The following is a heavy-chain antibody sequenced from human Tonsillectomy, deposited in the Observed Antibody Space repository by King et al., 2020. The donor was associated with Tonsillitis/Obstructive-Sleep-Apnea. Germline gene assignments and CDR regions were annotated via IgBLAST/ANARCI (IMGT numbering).Heavy chain of an antibody. CDR2: IYYSGST. J-gene: IGHJ3*02. D-gene: IGHD3-16*01. CDR1: GGSISSYY. V-gene: IGHV4-59*01. Sequence: MQLQESGPGLVKPSETLSLTCTVSGGSISSYYWSWIRQPPGKGLEWIGYIYYSGSTNYNPSLKSRVTISVDTSKNQFSLKLSSVTAADTAVYYCARGILGDNDAFDIWGQGTMVTVSS. CDR3: ARGILGDNDAFDI.